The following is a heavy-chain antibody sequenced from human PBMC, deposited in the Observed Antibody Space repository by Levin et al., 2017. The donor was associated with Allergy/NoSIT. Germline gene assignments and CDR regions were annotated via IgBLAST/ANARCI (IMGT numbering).Heavy chain of an antibody. CDR2: IYYSGST. CDR3: ARALYYYYDSSGSPPWAFDS. J-gene: IGHJ3*02. V-gene: IGHV4-59*01. Sequence: KSSETLSLTCTVSGGSISSYYWSWIRQPPGKGLEWIGYIYYSGSTNYNPSLKSRVTISVDTSKNQFSLKLSSVTAADTAVYYCARALYYYYDSSGSPPWAFDSWGQGTMVTVSS. CDR1: GGSISSYY. D-gene: IGHD3-22*01.